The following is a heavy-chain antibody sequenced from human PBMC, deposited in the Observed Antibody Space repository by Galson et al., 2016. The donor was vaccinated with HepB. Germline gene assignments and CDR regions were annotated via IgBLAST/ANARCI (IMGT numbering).Heavy chain of an antibody. V-gene: IGHV3-33*06. J-gene: IGHJ4*02. D-gene: IGHD2-2*01. Sequence: SLRLSCAASAFTFSSYGMYWVRQAPGKGLEWVAIIWYDGNNKYYADSVKGRFTISRDNSKNTLFLQMNTLRAEDTAVYYCAKGSNRAHPYQFDYWGQGTLVTVSS. CDR2: IWYDGNNK. CDR1: AFTFSSYG. CDR3: AKGSNRAHPYQFDY.